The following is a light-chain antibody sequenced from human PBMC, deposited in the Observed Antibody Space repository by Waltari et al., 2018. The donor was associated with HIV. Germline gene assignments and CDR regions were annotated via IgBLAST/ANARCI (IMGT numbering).Light chain of an antibody. Sequence: DIVMTQSPDSLAVSLGERATINCKSSQSVLYSSNNKNYLAWYQQKPGQPPKLLIYWASTRESGVPDRCSGSGSGTDFTLTISSLQAEDVAVSYCQQFYTSPLTFGGGTKVEIK. CDR2: WAS. J-gene: IGKJ4*01. CDR1: QSVLYSSNNKNY. CDR3: QQFYTSPLT. V-gene: IGKV4-1*01.